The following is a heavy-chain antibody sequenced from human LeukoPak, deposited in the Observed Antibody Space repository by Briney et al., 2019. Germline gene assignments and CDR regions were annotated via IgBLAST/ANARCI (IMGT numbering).Heavy chain of an antibody. J-gene: IGHJ4*02. CDR3: AREASADKSGWYFDY. V-gene: IGHV3-64*01. D-gene: IGHD6-25*01. CDR2: ISSNGVNT. CDR1: GFNFSSHA. Sequence: PGGSLRLSCVASGFNFSSHAMHWVRQAPGKGLEYVSAISSNGVNTFYANPVKGRFTISRDNSKNTLFLQMGSLRVEDVAVYFCAREASADKSGWYFDYWGQGTLVTVSS.